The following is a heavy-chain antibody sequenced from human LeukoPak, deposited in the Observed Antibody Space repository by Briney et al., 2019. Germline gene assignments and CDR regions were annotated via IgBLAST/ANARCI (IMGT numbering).Heavy chain of an antibody. CDR2: IYHSGST. D-gene: IGHD5-18*01. CDR3: ARGSGSYGFQWFDP. J-gene: IGHJ5*02. CDR1: GYSISSGYY. Sequence: KPSETLSLTCTVSGYSISSGYYWGWIRQPPGKGLEWIGSIYHSGSTYYNPSLKSRVTISVDTSKNQFSLKLSSVTAADTAVYYCARGSGSYGFQWFDPWGQGTLVTVSS. V-gene: IGHV4-38-2*02.